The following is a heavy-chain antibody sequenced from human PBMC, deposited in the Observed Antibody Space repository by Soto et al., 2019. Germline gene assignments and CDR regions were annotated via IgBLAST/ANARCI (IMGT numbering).Heavy chain of an antibody. CDR1: GFTFSSYG. CDR2: ISYDGSNK. D-gene: IGHD6-19*01. V-gene: IGHV3-30*18. CDR3: AKDTGYSSGWRDY. Sequence: QVQLVESGGGVVQPGRSLRLSCAASGFTFSSYGMHWVRQAPGKGLEWVAVISYDGSNKYYADSVKGRFTISRDNSKSTLYLQMSGQRAEDTAVYYCAKDTGYSSGWRDYWGQGTLGTVSS. J-gene: IGHJ4*02.